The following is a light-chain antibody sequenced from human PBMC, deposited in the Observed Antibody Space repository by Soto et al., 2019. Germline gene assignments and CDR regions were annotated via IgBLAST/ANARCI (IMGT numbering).Light chain of an antibody. CDR2: NNN. CDR1: SSNIGSYT. CDR3: AAWDDSLNGVV. J-gene: IGLJ2*01. V-gene: IGLV1-44*01. Sequence: QSVLTQPPSASGTPGQRVTISCSGSSSNIGSYTVSWYQHLPGTAPKLLISNNNQRPSGVPDRFSASKSGTSASLAISGLQSEDEADYYCAAWDDSLNGVVFGGGTKLTVL.